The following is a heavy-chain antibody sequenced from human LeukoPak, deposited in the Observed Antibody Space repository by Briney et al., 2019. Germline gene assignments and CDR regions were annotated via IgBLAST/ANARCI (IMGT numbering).Heavy chain of an antibody. Sequence: SVKVSCKASGGTFSSYAISWVRQAPGQGLEWMGRIIPILGIANYAQKFQGRVTITADKSTSTAYMELSSLRSEDTAVYYCARRGSQHNLRIAVAGNDAFDIWGQGTMVTVSS. J-gene: IGHJ3*02. D-gene: IGHD6-19*01. V-gene: IGHV1-69*04. CDR2: IIPILGIA. CDR3: ARRGSQHNLRIAVAGNDAFDI. CDR1: GGTFSSYA.